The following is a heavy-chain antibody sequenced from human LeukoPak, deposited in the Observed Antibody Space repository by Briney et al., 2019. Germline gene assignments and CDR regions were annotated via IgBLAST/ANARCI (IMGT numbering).Heavy chain of an antibody. CDR1: GFTFSNYG. CDR3: ARGDWFDP. J-gene: IGHJ5*02. V-gene: IGHV3-33*01. Sequence: GRSLRLSCAASGFTFSNYGMHWVRQAAGKGLEWVAVIWYDGSNKYYADSVKGRFTISRDNSKNTLYLQMNSLRAEDTAVYYCARGDWFDPWGQGTLVTVSS. CDR2: IWYDGSNK.